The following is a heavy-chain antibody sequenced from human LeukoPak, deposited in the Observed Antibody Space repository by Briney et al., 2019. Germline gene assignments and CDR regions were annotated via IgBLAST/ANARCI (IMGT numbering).Heavy chain of an antibody. Sequence: AETLSLTCAVYGGSFSGYYWSWIRQPPGKGLEWIGEISHSGSTNFNPSLKSRVTISVDTSKNQFSLKLSSVTAADTAVYYCARGRDYWGQGTLVTVSS. V-gene: IGHV4-34*01. CDR2: ISHSGST. CDR3: ARGRDY. J-gene: IGHJ4*02. CDR1: GGSFSGYY.